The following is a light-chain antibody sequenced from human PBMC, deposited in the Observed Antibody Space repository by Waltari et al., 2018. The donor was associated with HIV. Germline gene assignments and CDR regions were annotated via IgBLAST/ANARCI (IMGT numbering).Light chain of an antibody. CDR3: AAWDDSLNGFWV. J-gene: IGLJ3*02. V-gene: IGLV1-44*01. Sequence: QSVLTQPPSVSGTPGQRVTISCSGSSSSIGSNTVNWFQQLPGTAPKLLIYSNKQRPSGVPDRFSGSKSGTSASLAISGLQSEDEADYYCAAWDDSLNGFWVFGGGTKLTVL. CDR1: SSSIGSNT. CDR2: SNK.